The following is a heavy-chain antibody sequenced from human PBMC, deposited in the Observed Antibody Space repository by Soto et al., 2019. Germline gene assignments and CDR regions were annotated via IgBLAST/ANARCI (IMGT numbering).Heavy chain of an antibody. J-gene: IGHJ4*02. V-gene: IGHV3-74*01. CDR2: INSDGSST. Sequence: EVQLVESGGGLVQPGGSLRISCADSGFTFSIYWMHWVRQAPGKGMVWVSRINSDGSSTRYADSVKGRFTISRDNAKNTLYLKMNSLRAEDKAVYYCARAEWEQGDYWGQGTLVTVSS. D-gene: IGHD1-26*01. CDR1: GFTFSIYW. CDR3: ARAEWEQGDY.